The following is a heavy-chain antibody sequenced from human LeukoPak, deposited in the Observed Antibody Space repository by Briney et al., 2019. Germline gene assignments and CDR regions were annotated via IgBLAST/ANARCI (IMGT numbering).Heavy chain of an antibody. CDR2: IYYSGST. CDR3: ARTSGIAADFDY. V-gene: IGHV4-59*01. CDR1: GGSISSYY. D-gene: IGHD6-13*01. J-gene: IGHJ4*02. Sequence: SETLSPTCTVSGGSISSYYWSWIRQPPGKGLEWIGYIYYSGSTNYNPSLKSRVTISVDTSKNQFSLKLSSVTAADTAVYYCARTSGIAADFDYWGQGTLVTVSS.